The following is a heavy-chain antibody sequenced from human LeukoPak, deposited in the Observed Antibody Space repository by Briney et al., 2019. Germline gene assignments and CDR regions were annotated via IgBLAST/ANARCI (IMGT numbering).Heavy chain of an antibody. J-gene: IGHJ3*02. CDR2: ISSSSSYI. D-gene: IGHD6-19*01. CDR3: ARDLAVAASDAFDI. Sequence: GGSLRLSCAASGFTFSSYSMNWVRQAPGKGLEWVSSISSSSSYIYYADSVKGRFTISRDNAKNSLYLQMNSLRAEDPAVYYCARDLAVAASDAFDIWGQGTMVTVSS. CDR1: GFTFSSYS. V-gene: IGHV3-21*01.